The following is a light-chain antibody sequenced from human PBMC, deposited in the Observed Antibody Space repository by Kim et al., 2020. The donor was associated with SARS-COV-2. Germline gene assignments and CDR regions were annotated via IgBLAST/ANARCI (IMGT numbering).Light chain of an antibody. CDR2: DAS. CDR1: QDIRDS. CDR3: QQYDTLPFT. V-gene: IGKV1-33*01. Sequence: ASVGDRVTITCQASQDIRDSLNWYQQKPGKTPKLLIYDASSLEAGVPSGFSGSRSGTHFTFTIASLQPEDIATYFCQQYDTLPFTFGPGTKVDIK. J-gene: IGKJ3*01.